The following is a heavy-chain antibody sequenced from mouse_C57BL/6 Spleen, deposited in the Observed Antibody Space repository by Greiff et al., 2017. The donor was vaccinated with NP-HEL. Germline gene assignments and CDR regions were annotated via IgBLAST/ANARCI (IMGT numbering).Heavy chain of an antibody. V-gene: IGHV7-3*01. Sequence: EVHLVESGGGLVQPGGSLSLSCAASGFTFTDYYMSWVRQPPGKALEWLGFIRNKANGYTTEYSASVKGRFTISRDNSQSILYLQMNALRAEDSATYYCARYIRDYGYFDYWGQGTTLTVSS. J-gene: IGHJ2*01. CDR1: GFTFTDYY. CDR2: IRNKANGYTT. D-gene: IGHD1-1*01. CDR3: ARYIRDYGYFDY.